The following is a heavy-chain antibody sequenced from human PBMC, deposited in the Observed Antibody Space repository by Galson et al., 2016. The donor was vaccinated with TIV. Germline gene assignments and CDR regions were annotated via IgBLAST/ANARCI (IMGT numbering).Heavy chain of an antibody. D-gene: IGHD3-10*01. J-gene: IGHJ6*02. CDR2: IYGSGARS. CDR3: AKVNGDGDYYSYDVVV. V-gene: IGHV3-23*01. CDR1: GFSFINYG. Sequence: SLRLSCAVSGFSFINYGMNWVRQAPGKGLEWVSGIYGSGARSFYADSVKGRFTISRDNSKYTLYLPMNSLRAEDTAGYYCAKVNGDGDYYSYDVVVWGHGTTVIVS.